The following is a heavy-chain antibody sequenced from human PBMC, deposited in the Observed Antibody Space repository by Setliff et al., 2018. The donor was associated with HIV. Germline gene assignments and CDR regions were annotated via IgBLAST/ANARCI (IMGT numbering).Heavy chain of an antibody. Sequence: ASVKVSCKASGYTFTDYYIHWVRQAPGQGLQWMGWVNPNSGGTNSAQEFQGGVTMTRDTSISTAYMELTWLKPDDTAVYYCARNTPGIVPRRVGFDPWGQGTLVTVSA. CDR3: ARNTPGIVPRRVGFDP. D-gene: IGHD1-26*01. V-gene: IGHV1-2*02. CDR1: GYTFTDYY. CDR2: VNPNSGGT. J-gene: IGHJ5*02.